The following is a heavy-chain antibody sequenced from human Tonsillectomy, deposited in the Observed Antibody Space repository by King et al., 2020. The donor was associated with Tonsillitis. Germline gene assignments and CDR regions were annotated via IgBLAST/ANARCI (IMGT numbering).Heavy chain of an antibody. CDR3: TRPGTNIVVEDAFDI. CDR2: IRSTTYNYAT. CDR1: GFTFSGST. V-gene: IGHV3-73*02. Sequence: VQLVESGGDLVQPGGSLRVSGAASGFTFSGSTIHWVRQASGKRLEWVGRIRSTTYNYATTYAASVKGRFTISRDDSKNTAYLQMNSVKTEDTAVYYCTRPGTNIVVEDAFDIWGQGTMVTVSS. D-gene: IGHD3-22*01. J-gene: IGHJ3*02.